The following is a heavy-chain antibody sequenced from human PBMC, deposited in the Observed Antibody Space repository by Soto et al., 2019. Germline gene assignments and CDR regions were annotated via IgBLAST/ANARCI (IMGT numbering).Heavy chain of an antibody. D-gene: IGHD1-20*01. CDR2: IIPIFGTA. Sequence: GASVKVPCKASGGTFSSYAISWVRQAPGQGLEWMGGIIPIFGTANYAQKFQGRVTITADESTSTAYMELSSLRSEDTAVYYCAIAKRYSPSPDHYYYGMDVWGQGTTVTVSS. V-gene: IGHV1-69*13. CDR3: AIAKRYSPSPDHYYYGMDV. J-gene: IGHJ6*02. CDR1: GGTFSSYA.